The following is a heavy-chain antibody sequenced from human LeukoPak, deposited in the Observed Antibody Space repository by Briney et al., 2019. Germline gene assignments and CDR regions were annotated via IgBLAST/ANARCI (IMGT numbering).Heavy chain of an antibody. CDR3: ARESGYSYGYTDY. CDR2: INPNSGGT. Sequence: ASVKVSCKASGYTFTGYYMHWVRQAPGQGLEWMGWINPNSGGTNYAQKFQGRVTMTRDTSISTAYMELSRLRSDDTAVYYCARESGYSYGYTDYWGQGTLVTVSS. D-gene: IGHD5-18*01. V-gene: IGHV1-2*02. J-gene: IGHJ4*02. CDR1: GYTFTGYY.